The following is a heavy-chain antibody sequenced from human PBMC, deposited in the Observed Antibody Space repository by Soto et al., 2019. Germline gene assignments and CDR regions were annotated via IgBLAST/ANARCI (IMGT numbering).Heavy chain of an antibody. V-gene: IGHV3-33*01. CDR3: ARDGATVTTGYYYMDV. Sequence: GGSLRLSCAASGFTFSSYGMHWVRQAPGKGLEWVAVIWYDGSNKYYADSVKGRFTISRDNSKNTLYLQMNSLRAEDTAVYYCARDGATVTTGYYYMDVWGKGTTVTVSS. D-gene: IGHD4-17*01. CDR2: IWYDGSNK. J-gene: IGHJ6*03. CDR1: GFTFSSYG.